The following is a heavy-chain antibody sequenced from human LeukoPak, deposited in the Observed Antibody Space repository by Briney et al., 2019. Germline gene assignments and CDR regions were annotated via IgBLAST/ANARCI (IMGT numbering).Heavy chain of an antibody. CDR2: ISGSSSDT. V-gene: IGHV3-11*03. CDR1: GFTFSDYY. J-gene: IGHJ4*02. D-gene: IGHD3-22*01. Sequence: PGGSLRLSCAASGFTFSDYYMTWVRQAPGRGLEWVSYISGSSSDTNYADSVKGRFTISRDNAKNSLSLQVNSLSADDTALYYCARYSFDGSDYLLDYWGQGTLVTVSS. CDR3: ARYSFDGSDYLLDY.